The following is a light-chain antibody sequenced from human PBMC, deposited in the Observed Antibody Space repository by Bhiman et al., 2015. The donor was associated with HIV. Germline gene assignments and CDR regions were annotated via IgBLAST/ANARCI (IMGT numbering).Light chain of an antibody. CDR2: RNN. J-gene: IGLJ1*01. Sequence: QSVVTQSPSASGTPGQRVTISCSGSSSNIGGNSVNWYQQLPGTAPKLLIQRNNQRPSGVPDRFSGSKSGTSASLAISGLRSEDEGDYYCAAWDDRLSGYVFATGTKVTVL. V-gene: IGLV1-47*01. CDR3: AAWDDRLSGYV. CDR1: SSNIGGNS.